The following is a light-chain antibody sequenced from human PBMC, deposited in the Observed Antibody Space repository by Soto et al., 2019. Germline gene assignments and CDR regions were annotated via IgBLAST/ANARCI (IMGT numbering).Light chain of an antibody. CDR1: QAVPNN. V-gene: IGKV1-9*01. CDR2: EES. CDR3: QQVKTYPRT. Sequence: VHSTQSPSFLSASEGDRVTITCRPSQAVPNNMAWYQQKPGKPPKLLIYEESTLHSGVPSRFSGRKSGTQFTLTIDSLQPEDFAPYYCQQVKTYPRTFGGGTKVDI. J-gene: IGKJ4*01.